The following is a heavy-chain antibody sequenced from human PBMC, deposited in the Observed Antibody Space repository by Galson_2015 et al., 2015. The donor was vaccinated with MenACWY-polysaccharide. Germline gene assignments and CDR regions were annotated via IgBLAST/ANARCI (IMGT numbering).Heavy chain of an antibody. Sequence: CAISGDSVSIYSAAWNWIRQSPSRGLEWLGRTYYRSKWYNDYAVSVKSRITINPDTSKKQFSLQLNSVTPEDTAVYYCARENSYHYVMDVWGQGTTVTVSS. J-gene: IGHJ6*02. CDR3: ARENSYHYVMDV. CDR1: GDSVSIYSAA. CDR2: TYYRSKWYN. V-gene: IGHV6-1*01.